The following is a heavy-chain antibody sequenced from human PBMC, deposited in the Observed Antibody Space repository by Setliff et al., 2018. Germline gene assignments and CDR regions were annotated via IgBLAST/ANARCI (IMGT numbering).Heavy chain of an antibody. CDR1: GFTFSSSS. CDR3: AKSANRVQIWFGDYMDV. D-gene: IGHD3-16*01. J-gene: IGHJ6*03. CDR2: INSGGSST. Sequence: GGSLRLSCAASGFTFSSSSMTWVRQAPGKGLEWVSAINSGGSSTYYADSVKGRFTISRDNSKNTLYLQMNSLRAEDTAVYYCAKSANRVQIWFGDYMDVWGKGTTVTVSS. V-gene: IGHV3-23*01.